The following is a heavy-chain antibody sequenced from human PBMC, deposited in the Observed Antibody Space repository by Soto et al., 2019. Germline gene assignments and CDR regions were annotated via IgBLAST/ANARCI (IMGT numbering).Heavy chain of an antibody. D-gene: IGHD6-13*01. CDR3: ARYAGSSWFDY. Sequence: SETLSLTCTVSGGSISTYYWSWIRQPPGKGLEWIGYINYNGRTNYNPSLKSRVTMSLDTSKNQFSLKLRSVTAADTAVFYCARYAGSSWFDYWGQGTLVTVSS. V-gene: IGHV4-59*01. J-gene: IGHJ4*02. CDR1: GGSISTYY. CDR2: INYNGRT.